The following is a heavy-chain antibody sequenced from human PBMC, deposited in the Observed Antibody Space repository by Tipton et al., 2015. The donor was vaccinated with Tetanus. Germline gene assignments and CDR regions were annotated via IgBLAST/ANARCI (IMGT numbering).Heavy chain of an antibody. CDR2: ISGSGDTT. CDR3: ATDGLPRGFVMVEATTQKYFRH. D-gene: IGHD2-21*01. V-gene: IGHV3-11*01. Sequence: LSLTCAVYGASFSDYYWSWIRQAPGKGLVWVSSISGSGDTTYYADSVRGRFTVSRDNSKDTVYLDVRSLRDEDTAVYYCATDGLPRGFVMVEATTQKYFRHWGRGTLVTVSS. J-gene: IGHJ1*01. CDR1: GASFSDYY.